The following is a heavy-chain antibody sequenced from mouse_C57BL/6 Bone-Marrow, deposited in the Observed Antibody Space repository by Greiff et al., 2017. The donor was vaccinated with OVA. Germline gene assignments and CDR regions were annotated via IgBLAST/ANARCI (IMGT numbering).Heavy chain of an antibody. V-gene: IGHV1-80*01. CDR1: GYAFSSYW. D-gene: IGHD1-1*01. CDR3: ARSDYGSSWFAY. CDR2: IYPGDGDT. Sequence: VQLQESGAELVKPGASVKISCKASGYAFSSYWMNWVKQRPGKGLEWLGQIYPGDGDTNYNGKFKGKATLTADKSSSTAYMQLSSLTSEDSAVYFCARSDYGSSWFAYWGQGTLVTVSA. J-gene: IGHJ3*01.